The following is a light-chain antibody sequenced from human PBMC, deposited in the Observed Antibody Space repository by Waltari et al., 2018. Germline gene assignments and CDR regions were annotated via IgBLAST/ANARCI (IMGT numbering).Light chain of an antibody. CDR2: DVS. CDR3: SSYSSVTNVV. CDR1: SSDVGGHPY. J-gene: IGLJ2*01. V-gene: IGLV2-14*01. Sequence: QSALTQPASVSGSPGQSITISCTGTSSDVGGHPYVSGYQPHPGEAPKLIIYDVSSRPSGVSPRFSASRSGNTASLTISGLRTEDEADYYCSSYSSVTNVVFGGGTKLTVL.